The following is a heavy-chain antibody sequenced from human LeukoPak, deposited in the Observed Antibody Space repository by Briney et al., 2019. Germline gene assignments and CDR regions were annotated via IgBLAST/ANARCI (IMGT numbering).Heavy chain of an antibody. CDR2: IKQDGSEI. Sequence: PGGSLRLSCAASGFNFNSYWMSWVRQAPGKGLECVAIIKQDGSEISFVDSVKGRFTISRDNAKSPLYLQMNSLRGEDTAVYYCARARYGSGGYFFDFWGQGTLVTVSS. CDR1: GFNFNSYW. J-gene: IGHJ4*02. D-gene: IGHD3-10*01. CDR3: ARARYGSGGYFFDF. V-gene: IGHV3-7*04.